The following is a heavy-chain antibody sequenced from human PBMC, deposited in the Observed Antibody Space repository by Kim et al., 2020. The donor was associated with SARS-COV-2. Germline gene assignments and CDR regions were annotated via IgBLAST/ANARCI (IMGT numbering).Heavy chain of an antibody. V-gene: IGHV4-34*01. CDR3: ARGRDIVVVVAATGSWFDP. D-gene: IGHD2-15*01. Sequence: SRVTISVDTSKNQFSLKLSSVTAADTAVYYCARGRDIVVVVAATGSWFDPWGQGTLVTVSS. J-gene: IGHJ5*02.